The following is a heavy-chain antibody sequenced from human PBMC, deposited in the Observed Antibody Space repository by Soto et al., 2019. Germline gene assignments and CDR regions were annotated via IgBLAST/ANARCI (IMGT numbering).Heavy chain of an antibody. V-gene: IGHV4-61*01. CDR2: IYYSGST. CDR1: GGSVSSGSYY. J-gene: IGHJ6*02. CDR3: ARGIAGWYQGRYYYGMDV. Sequence: QVQLQESGPGLVKPSETLSLTCTVSGGSVSSGSYYWSWIRQPPGKGLEWTGYIYYSGSTNYNPSLKSRVTISVDTSKNQLSLKLSSVTAADTAVYYCARGIAGWYQGRYYYGMDVWGQGTTVTVSS. D-gene: IGHD6-19*01.